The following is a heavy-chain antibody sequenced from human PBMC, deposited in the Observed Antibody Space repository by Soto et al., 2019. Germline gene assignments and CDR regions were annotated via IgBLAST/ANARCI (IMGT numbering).Heavy chain of an antibody. J-gene: IGHJ3*02. CDR1: GGTFSSYT. CDR3: ARDQDSYGSGSYRAFDI. CDR2: IIPILGIA. D-gene: IGHD3-10*01. Sequence: SVKVSCKASGGTFSSYTISWVRQAPGQGLEWMGRIIPILGIANYAQKFQGRVTITADKSTSTAYMELSSLRSEDTAVYYCARDQDSYGSGSYRAFDIWGQGTMVTVSS. V-gene: IGHV1-69*04.